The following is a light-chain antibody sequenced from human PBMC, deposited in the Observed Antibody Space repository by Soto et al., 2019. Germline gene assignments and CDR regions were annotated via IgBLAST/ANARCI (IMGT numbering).Light chain of an antibody. CDR2: AAS. CDR1: QSISSY. J-gene: IGKJ1*01. V-gene: IGKV1-39*01. CDR3: QQSSEATWT. Sequence: DIQMTQSPSSLSASVGDRVTITCRASQSISSYLNWYQQKPGKAPKLLIYAASSLQSGVPSRFSGSRSGTDFTLTISSLQPEDFATYYCQQSSEATWTFGQGTKVEIK.